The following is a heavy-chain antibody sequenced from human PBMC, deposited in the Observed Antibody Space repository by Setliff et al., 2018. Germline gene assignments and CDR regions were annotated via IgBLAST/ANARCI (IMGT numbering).Heavy chain of an antibody. CDR2: IYYSGST. J-gene: IGHJ4*02. V-gene: IGHV4-39*07. CDR1: GLTTTHYY. D-gene: IGHD3-10*01. CDR3: ARDRYGSGSLFDY. Sequence: PGGSLRLSCAASGLTTTHYYMDWVRQAPGKGLEWIGSIYYSGSTYYNPSLKSRVTISVDTSKNQFSLKLSSVTAADTAVYYCARDRYGSGSLFDYWGQGTLVTVSS.